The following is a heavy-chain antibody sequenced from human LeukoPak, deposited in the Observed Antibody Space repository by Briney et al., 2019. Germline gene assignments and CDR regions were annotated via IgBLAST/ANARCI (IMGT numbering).Heavy chain of an antibody. V-gene: IGHV1-18*01. J-gene: IGHJ5*02. D-gene: IGHD3-22*01. CDR2: ISAYNGNT. Sequence: ASVKVSCKASGYTFTSYGISWVRQAPGQGLEWMGWISAYNGNTNYAQKLQGRVTMTTDTSTSTAYMELRSLRSDDTAVCYCASAVDYYDSKFDPWGQGTLVTVSP. CDR3: ASAVDYYDSKFDP. CDR1: GYTFTSYG.